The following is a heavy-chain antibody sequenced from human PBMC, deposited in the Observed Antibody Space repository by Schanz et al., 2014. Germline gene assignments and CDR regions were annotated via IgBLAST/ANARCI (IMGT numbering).Heavy chain of an antibody. D-gene: IGHD2-2*01. CDR1: GFTVSSDH. Sequence: VQLVESGGGVVQPGRSLGLSCVVSGFTVSSDHMSWVRQAPGKGLEWVSTISASGGSTYYADSVKGRFTISRDNSKNTLYLQMNSLRAEDTAVYYCAKDLLYGAPMPLNHLDYWGQGTLVTVSS. J-gene: IGHJ4*02. V-gene: IGHV3-23*04. CDR2: ISASGGST. CDR3: AKDLLYGAPMPLNHLDY.